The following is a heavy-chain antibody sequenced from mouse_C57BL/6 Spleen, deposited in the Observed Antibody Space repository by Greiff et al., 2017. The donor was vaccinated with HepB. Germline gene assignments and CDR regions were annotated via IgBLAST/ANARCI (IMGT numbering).Heavy chain of an antibody. Sequence: QVQLQQSGAELVKPGASVKMSCKASGYTFTSYWITWVKQRPGQGLEWIGDIYPGSGSTNYNEKFKSKATLTVDTSSSTAYMQLSSLTSEDSAVYYCARYYGSSFWYFDVWGTGTTVTVSS. CDR1: GYTFTSYW. V-gene: IGHV1-55*01. CDR3: ARYYGSSFWYFDV. J-gene: IGHJ1*03. CDR2: IYPGSGST. D-gene: IGHD1-1*01.